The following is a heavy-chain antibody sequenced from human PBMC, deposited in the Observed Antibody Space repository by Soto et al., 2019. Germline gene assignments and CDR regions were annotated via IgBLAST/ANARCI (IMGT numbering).Heavy chain of an antibody. Sequence: GSLRLSCVASGXTFSNYGMSWVRQAPGKGLELVANMKKDGSQKYYVDSVKGRFTIYRDNARNSLYLQMNSLRFEDTAVYYCARDWFDAWGQGTLVTVSA. CDR2: MKKDGSQK. V-gene: IGHV3-7*01. CDR1: GXTFSNYG. CDR3: ARDWFDA. J-gene: IGHJ5*02.